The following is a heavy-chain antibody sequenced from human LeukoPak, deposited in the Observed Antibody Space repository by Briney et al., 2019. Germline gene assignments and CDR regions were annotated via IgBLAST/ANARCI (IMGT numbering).Heavy chain of an antibody. CDR2: INTSGGST. CDR3: ARSPRGSYYAY. V-gene: IGHV1-46*01. Sequence: GASVTVSCKASGYTFTSYYMHWVRQAPGQGLEWMGIINTSGGSTSYAQKFQGRVTMTRDMSTSTVYLELSSLRSEDTAVYYCARSPRGSYYAYWGQGTLVTVSS. D-gene: IGHD1-26*01. J-gene: IGHJ4*02. CDR1: GYTFTSYY.